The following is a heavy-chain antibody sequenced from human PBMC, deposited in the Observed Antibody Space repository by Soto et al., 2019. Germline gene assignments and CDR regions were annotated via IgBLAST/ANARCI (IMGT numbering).Heavy chain of an antibody. CDR2: ISGSGGST. Sequence: PGKGLEGVSAISGSGGSTYSEDSVKGRFTISRDNSKNTLYLQMNSLRAEDTAVYYCAKDPIRNYYMDVWGKGTTVSVSS. J-gene: IGHJ6*03. V-gene: IGHV3-23*01. CDR3: AKDPIRNYYMDV.